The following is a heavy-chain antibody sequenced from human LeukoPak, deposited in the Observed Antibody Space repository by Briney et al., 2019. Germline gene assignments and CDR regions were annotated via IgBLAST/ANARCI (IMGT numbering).Heavy chain of an antibody. V-gene: IGHV4-30-4*01. J-gene: IGHJ4*02. CDR1: GGPISSGDYY. D-gene: IGHD4-17*01. CDR3: AREGYGDYTIDY. Sequence: PSETLSLTCTVSGGPISSGDYYWSWIRQPPGKGLEWIGYIYYSGSTYYNPSLKSRVTISVGTSKNQFSLKLSSVTAADTAVYYCAREGYGDYTIDYWGQGTLVTVSS. CDR2: IYYSGST.